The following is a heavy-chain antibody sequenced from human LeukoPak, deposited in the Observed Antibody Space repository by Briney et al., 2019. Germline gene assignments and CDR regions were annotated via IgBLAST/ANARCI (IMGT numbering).Heavy chain of an antibody. CDR3: ARESFTMVRGVIKTGSYYYYMDV. CDR2: ISYDGSNK. Sequence: PGRSLRLSCAASGFTFSSYAMHWVRQAPGKGLEWVAVISYDGSNKYYADSVKGRFTISRDNSKNTLYLQMNSLRAEDTAVYYCARESFTMVRGVIKTGSYYYYMDVWGKGTTVTVSS. V-gene: IGHV3-30*01. D-gene: IGHD3-10*01. CDR1: GFTFSSYA. J-gene: IGHJ6*03.